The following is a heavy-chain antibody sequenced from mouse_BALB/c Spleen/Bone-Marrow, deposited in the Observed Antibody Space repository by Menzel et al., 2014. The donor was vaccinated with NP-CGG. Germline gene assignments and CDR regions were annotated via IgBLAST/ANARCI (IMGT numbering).Heavy chain of an antibody. CDR1: GVSFSDYD. CDR2: IDTTSGST. D-gene: IGHD1-1*01. Sequence: SCAASGVSFSDYDMSWVRQAPGKGLEWVSTIDTTSGSTYYADSVKGRFTISRDNSKNTLYLQMNSLRAEDTAVYYCAGCKGVIATDFDSWGQGTLVTVS. V-gene: IGHV5-17*01. CDR3: AGCKGVIATDFDS. J-gene: IGHJ4*01.